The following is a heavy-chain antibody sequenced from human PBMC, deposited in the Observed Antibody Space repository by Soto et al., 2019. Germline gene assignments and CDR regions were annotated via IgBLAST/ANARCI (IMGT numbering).Heavy chain of an antibody. CDR1: GGSISSGAFY. Sequence: PSETLSLTCTVSGGSISSGAFYWSWIRQHPGKGLEWIGYIYYSGSTYYNPSLKSRVTVSVDRSKNQFSLKLSSVTAADTAVYYCARSTAFYYYYIDVWGKGTTVTVSS. CDR3: ARSTAFYYYYIDV. D-gene: IGHD1-1*01. CDR2: IYYSGST. V-gene: IGHV4-31*03. J-gene: IGHJ6*03.